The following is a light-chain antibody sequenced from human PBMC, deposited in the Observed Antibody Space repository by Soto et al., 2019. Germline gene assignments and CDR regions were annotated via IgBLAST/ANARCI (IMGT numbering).Light chain of an antibody. J-gene: IGLJ3*02. V-gene: IGLV1-44*01. CDR3: AAWDDSRKGLV. CDR1: NSNIGSNT. Sequence: LTQPPSASGTPGQRVTISCSGSNSNIGSNTVNWYQHLPGTAPKLLVYSNNELPSGVSDRFSGSKSGTSASLAISGLQSEDEADYYCAAWDDSRKGLVFGGGTKLTVL. CDR2: SNN.